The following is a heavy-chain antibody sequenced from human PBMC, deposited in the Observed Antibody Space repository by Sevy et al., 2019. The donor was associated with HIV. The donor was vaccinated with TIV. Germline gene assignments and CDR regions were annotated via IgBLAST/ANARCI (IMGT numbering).Heavy chain of an antibody. D-gene: IGHD1-1*01. CDR2: ITWDGDST. CDR1: GFTFDDYP. J-gene: IGHJ4*02. Sequence: GGSLRLSCAASGFTFDDYPMHWVRQAPGKRLEWVSLITWDGDSTFYADSVKGRFTISRDNSKNSLYLQMNSLRPEDTAMYYCAKDMGFTGTFSLDYWGQGTLVIVSS. V-gene: IGHV3-43D*04. CDR3: AKDMGFTGTFSLDY.